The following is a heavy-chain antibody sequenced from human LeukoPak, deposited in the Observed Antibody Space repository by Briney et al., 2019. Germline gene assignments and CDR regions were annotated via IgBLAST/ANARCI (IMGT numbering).Heavy chain of an antibody. CDR1: GFTFSSYA. D-gene: IGHD3-10*01. V-gene: IGHV3-23*01. J-gene: IGHJ5*02. Sequence: GGSLRLSCAASGFTFSSYAMNWVRQAPGKGLEWVSVIGGSDGTTYYADSVKGRFTISRDNSKNTLYLQMNSLRAEDTAVYYCARRNAAYGPFDPWGQGTLVTVSS. CDR2: IGGSDGTT. CDR3: ARRNAAYGPFDP.